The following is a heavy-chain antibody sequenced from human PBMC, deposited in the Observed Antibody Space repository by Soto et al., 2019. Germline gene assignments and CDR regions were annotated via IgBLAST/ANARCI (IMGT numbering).Heavy chain of an antibody. V-gene: IGHV5-51*01. CDR3: ARLPYYYDSSGYHHAFDI. CDR1: GYSFTSYW. D-gene: IGHD3-22*01. J-gene: IGHJ3*02. Sequence: PGESLKLSCKGSGYSFTSYWIGWVRRMPGKGLEWMGIIYPGDSDTRYSPSFQGQVTISADKSISTAYLQWSSLKASDTAMYYCARLPYYYDSSGYHHAFDIWGQGTMVTVSS. CDR2: IYPGDSDT.